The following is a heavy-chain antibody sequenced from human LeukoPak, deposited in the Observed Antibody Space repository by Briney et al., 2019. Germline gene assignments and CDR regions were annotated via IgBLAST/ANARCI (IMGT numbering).Heavy chain of an antibody. Sequence: ASVKVSCKASGGTFSSYAISWVRQAPGQGLEWMGRIIPILGIANYAQKFQGRVTMTRNTSISTAYMELSSLRSEDTAVYYCARGLGRNDYWGQGTLVTVSS. J-gene: IGHJ4*02. D-gene: IGHD1-26*01. CDR3: ARGLGRNDY. CDR2: IIPILGIA. CDR1: GGTFSSYA. V-gene: IGHV1-69*04.